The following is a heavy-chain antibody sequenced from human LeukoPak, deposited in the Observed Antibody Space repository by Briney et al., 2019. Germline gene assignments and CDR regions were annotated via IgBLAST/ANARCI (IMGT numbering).Heavy chain of an antibody. D-gene: IGHD2-15*01. CDR2: FDPEDDEI. CDR1: GYNLTELS. V-gene: IGHV1-24*01. Sequence: ASVKVSCNVSGYNLTELSIHWVRHAPGKGLEWMGGFDPEDDEIIYAQQFQGRVAMTEDTSRSTAFMELSSLRSEDTAMYYCASPPPRYCSGGSCSYWYFALWGRGTLVTVSS. CDR3: ASPPPRYCSGGSCSYWYFAL. J-gene: IGHJ2*01.